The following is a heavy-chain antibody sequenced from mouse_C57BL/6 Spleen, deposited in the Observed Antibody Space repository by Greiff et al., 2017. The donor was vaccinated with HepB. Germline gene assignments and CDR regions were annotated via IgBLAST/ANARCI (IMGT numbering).Heavy chain of an antibody. J-gene: IGHJ4*01. CDR1: GYAFSSSW. V-gene: IGHV1-82*01. CDR2: IYPGDGDT. Sequence: VQLQQSGPELVKPGASVKISCKASGYAFSSSWMNWVKQRPGKGLEWIGRIYPGDGDTNYNGKFKSKATLTADKSSSTAYMQLSSLTSEDSAVYFCARWRYAMDYWGQGTSVTVSS. CDR3: ARWRYAMDY.